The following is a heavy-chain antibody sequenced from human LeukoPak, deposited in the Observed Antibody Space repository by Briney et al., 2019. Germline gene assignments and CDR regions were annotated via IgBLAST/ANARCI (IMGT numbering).Heavy chain of an antibody. Sequence: SETLSLTCTVFGGSISSSSYYWGWIRQPPGKGLEWIGSIYYSGSTYYNPSLKSRVTISVDTSKNQFSLKLSSVTAADTAVYYCARHPPLWFDYWGQGTLVTVSS. J-gene: IGHJ4*02. CDR2: IYYSGST. D-gene: IGHD3-10*01. CDR1: GGSISSSSYY. V-gene: IGHV4-39*01. CDR3: ARHPPLWFDY.